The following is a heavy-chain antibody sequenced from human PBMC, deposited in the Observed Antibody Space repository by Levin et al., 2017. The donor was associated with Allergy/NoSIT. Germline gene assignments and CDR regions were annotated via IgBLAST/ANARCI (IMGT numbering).Heavy chain of an antibody. J-gene: IGHJ4*02. D-gene: IGHD3-16*01. V-gene: IGHV3-30-3*01. Sequence: GGSLRLSCAASGFTFSSYAMHWVRQAPGKGLEWVAVISYDGSNKYYADSVKGRFTISRDNSKNTLYLQMNSLRAEDTAVYYCARDRSRFMVIRFYFDYWGQGTLVTVSS. CDR2: ISYDGSNK. CDR3: ARDRSRFMVIRFYFDY. CDR1: GFTFSSYA.